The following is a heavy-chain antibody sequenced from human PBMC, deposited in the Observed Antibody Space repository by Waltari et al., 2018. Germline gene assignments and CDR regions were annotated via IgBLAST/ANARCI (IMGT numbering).Heavy chain of an antibody. CDR2: IYYSGST. CDR3: ARGGSASSVGVWFDP. V-gene: IGHV4-59*08. Sequence: QVQLQESGPGLVKPSETLSLTCTVSGCSISSYYWSWIRQPPGKGLEWIGYIYYSGSTDYNPSLKSRVTISVDTSKNQFSLKLSSVTAADTAVYYCARGGSASSVGVWFDPWGQGTLVTVSS. D-gene: IGHD3-16*01. J-gene: IGHJ5*02. CDR1: GCSISSYY.